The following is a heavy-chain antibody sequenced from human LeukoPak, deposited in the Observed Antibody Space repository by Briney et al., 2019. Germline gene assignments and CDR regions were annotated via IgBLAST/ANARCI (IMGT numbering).Heavy chain of an antibody. D-gene: IGHD3-16*01. CDR1: GGSIRSGGYS. J-gene: IGHJ5*02. V-gene: IGHV4-30-2*01. CDR2: IYHSGST. Sequence: PSETLSLTCTVSGGSIRSGGYSWSWIRQPPGKGLEWIGYIYHSGSTYYNPSLKSRVTISVDRSKNQFSLKLSSVTAADTAVYYCARQVMITFGWFDPWGQGTLVTVSS. CDR3: ARQVMITFGWFDP.